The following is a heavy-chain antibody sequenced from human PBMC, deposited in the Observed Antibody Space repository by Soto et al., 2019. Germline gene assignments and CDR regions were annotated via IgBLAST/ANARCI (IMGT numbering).Heavy chain of an antibody. J-gene: IGHJ5*02. CDR1: GGSIRSCGYS. V-gene: IGHV4-30-2*01. CDR2: IYHTGSS. D-gene: IGHD3-22*01. CDR3: ARAVNFYDSSSSCWVDP. Sequence: SETLSLTCTVSGGSIRSCGYSRSWIWQPPGGGVEWIGCIYHTGSSYCNPSLKSRVTISVDRSKNQFSLKLNAVTAADTAVYYCARAVNFYDSSSSCWVDPWGQLALVMVS.